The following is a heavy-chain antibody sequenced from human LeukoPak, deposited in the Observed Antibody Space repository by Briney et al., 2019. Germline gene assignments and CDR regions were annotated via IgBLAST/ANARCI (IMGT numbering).Heavy chain of an antibody. V-gene: IGHV3-48*01. CDR1: GFTFDDYG. J-gene: IGHJ6*03. D-gene: IGHD4-23*01. CDR3: ARTMKLYTVVSLYYMDV. Sequence: GGSLRLSCAASGFTFDDYGMSWVRQAPGKGLEGVSYISSSSSTIYYADSVKGRFTISRDNAKNSLYLQMNSLRAEDTAVYYCARTMKLYTVVSLYYMDVWGKGTTVTVSS. CDR2: ISSSSSTI.